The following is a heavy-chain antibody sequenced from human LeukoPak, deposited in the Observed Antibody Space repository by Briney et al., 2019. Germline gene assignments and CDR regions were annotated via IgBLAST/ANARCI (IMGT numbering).Heavy chain of an antibody. Sequence: PSETLSLTCAVYGGSFSGYYWSWIRQPPGKGLEWIGEINHSGSTNYNPSLKSRVTISVDTSKNQFSLKLSSVTAADTAVYYCARVSWDDYVWGSYPNWFDPWGQGTLVTVSS. CDR2: INHSGST. CDR1: GGSFSGYY. CDR3: ARVSWDDYVWGSYPNWFDP. V-gene: IGHV4-34*01. J-gene: IGHJ5*02. D-gene: IGHD3-16*02.